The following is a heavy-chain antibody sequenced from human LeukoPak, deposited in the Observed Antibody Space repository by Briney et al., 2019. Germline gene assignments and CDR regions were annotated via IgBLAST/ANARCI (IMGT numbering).Heavy chain of an antibody. Sequence: PGGSLRLSCAASGFTFSSYCMSWVRQAPGKGLEWVANIKQDGGEIYYVDSVKGRFTISRDNAKNSLSLQMNSLRAEDTAVYYCARDKVVGATHFDYWGQGTLATVSS. CDR2: IKQDGGEI. D-gene: IGHD1-26*01. CDR3: ARDKVVGATHFDY. CDR1: GFTFSSYC. V-gene: IGHV3-7*01. J-gene: IGHJ4*02.